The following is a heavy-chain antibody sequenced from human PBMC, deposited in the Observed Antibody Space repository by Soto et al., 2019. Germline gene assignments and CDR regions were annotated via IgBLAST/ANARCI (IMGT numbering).Heavy chain of an antibody. J-gene: IGHJ5*02. Sequence: SETLSLTCAVYGGSFSGYYWSWIRQPPGKGLEWIGEINHSGSTNYNPSLKSRATISVDTSKNQFSLKLSSVTAADTAVFYCARGRYYYGSGSYYNKFDPWGQGTLVTVSS. CDR2: INHSGST. D-gene: IGHD3-10*01. V-gene: IGHV4-34*01. CDR3: ARGRYYYGSGSYYNKFDP. CDR1: GGSFSGYY.